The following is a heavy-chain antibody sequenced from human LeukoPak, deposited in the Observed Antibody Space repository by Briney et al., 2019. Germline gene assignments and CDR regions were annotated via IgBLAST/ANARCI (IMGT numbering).Heavy chain of an antibody. D-gene: IGHD6-13*01. Sequence: SETLSLTCTVSGGSISSSTYYWGWIRQPPGKGLEWIGSIFYSGRTYYDPSLKSRVTMSVDTSKNQFSLRLSSVNAADTAVYYCARDILATSIAAPYYWGQGTLVTVSS. V-gene: IGHV4-39*07. J-gene: IGHJ4*02. CDR1: GGSISSSTYY. CDR2: IFYSGRT. CDR3: ARDILATSIAAPYY.